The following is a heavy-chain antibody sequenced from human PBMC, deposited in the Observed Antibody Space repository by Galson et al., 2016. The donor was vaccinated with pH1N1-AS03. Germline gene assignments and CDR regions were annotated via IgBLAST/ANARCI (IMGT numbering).Heavy chain of an antibody. V-gene: IGHV3-53*01. CDR1: GLSVAKNY. D-gene: IGHD5-24*01. CDR3: ARVDSSTYSDGWVPFDY. J-gene: IGHJ4*02. Sequence: SLRLSCAVSGLSVAKNYMSWVRQAPGKGLEWVSSIYTGGDTFYTDSARGRFTISRDDSKNTLYLQMNSLRAADTAMYYCARVDSSTYSDGWVPFDYWGQETLVTVSS. CDR2: IYTGGDT.